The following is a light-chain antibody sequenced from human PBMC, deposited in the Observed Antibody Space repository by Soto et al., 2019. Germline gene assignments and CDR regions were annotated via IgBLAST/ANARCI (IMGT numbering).Light chain of an antibody. CDR1: QSLSGN. CDR2: GAS. J-gene: IGKJ1*01. V-gene: IGKV3-15*01. Sequence: VMTQSPATLSVSAGEGATLSCRASQSLSGNYLAWYQQKPGQAPRLLIYGASTRATGIPARFSGSGSGTDFTLTISRLEPEDFATYSCLQHYSYPWTFGQGTKVDIK. CDR3: LQHYSYPWT.